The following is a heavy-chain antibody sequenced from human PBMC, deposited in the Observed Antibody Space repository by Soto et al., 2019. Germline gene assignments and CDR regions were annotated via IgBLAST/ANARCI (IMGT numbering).Heavy chain of an antibody. CDR1: GFTFSSFG. V-gene: IGHV3-30*18. CDR3: AKDTYYHDSSGYYIFDY. CDR2: ISYDGSNE. D-gene: IGHD3-22*01. Sequence: QVQLVESGGGVVQPGRSLRLSCAASGFTFSSFGMHWVRQAPGKGLEWVAHISYDGSNEHSADSVKGRFTISRDNSEDTLYLKMNSLRVEDTAVYYCAKDTYYHDSSGYYIFDYWGQGTLVTVSS. J-gene: IGHJ4*02.